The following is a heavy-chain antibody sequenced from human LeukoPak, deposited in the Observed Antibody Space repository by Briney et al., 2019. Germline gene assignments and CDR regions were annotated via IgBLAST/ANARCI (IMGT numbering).Heavy chain of an antibody. Sequence: ASVNVSCKLSRYTLTELSMHWVRQAPGKRMEWTGGFDPEDGETIYTQKLQGRVTMTEDTSTDTAYMELRSLRSGDTAVYYCATGGQGDLVFWGQGTLVTVSS. V-gene: IGHV1-24*01. CDR1: RYTLTELS. CDR2: FDPEDGET. J-gene: IGHJ4*02. CDR3: ATGGQGDLVF. D-gene: IGHD2-21*02.